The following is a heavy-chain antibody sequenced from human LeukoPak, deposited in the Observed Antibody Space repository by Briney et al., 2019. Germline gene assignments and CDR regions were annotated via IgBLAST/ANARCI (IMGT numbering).Heavy chain of an antibody. D-gene: IGHD6-13*01. V-gene: IGHV3-66*02. Sequence: GGSLRPSCAPSGLTVSSNYMSWVRQPPGKGLEWLSVIYSGGSTYYADSVKGRFTISRDNSKNTLYLKMNSLRAEDTAVYYCAREVVSSGWLHWFDPWGQGTLVTVSS. CDR3: AREVVSSGWLHWFDP. CDR1: GLTVSSNY. CDR2: IYSGGST. J-gene: IGHJ5*02.